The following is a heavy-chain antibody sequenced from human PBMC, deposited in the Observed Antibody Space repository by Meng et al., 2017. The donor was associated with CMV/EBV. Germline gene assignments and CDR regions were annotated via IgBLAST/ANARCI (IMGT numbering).Heavy chain of an antibody. V-gene: IGHV4-59*01. CDR2: IYYSGST. Sequence: GSLRLSCAASGFTFSSYSMNWVRQAPGKGLEWIGYIYYSGSTNYNPSLKSRVTISVDTSKNQFSLKLSSVTAADTAVYYCARGGGSSSSYYYYYGMDVWGQGTTVTVSS. CDR3: ARGGGSSSSYYYYYGMDV. D-gene: IGHD6-6*01. J-gene: IGHJ6*02. CDR1: GFTFSSYS.